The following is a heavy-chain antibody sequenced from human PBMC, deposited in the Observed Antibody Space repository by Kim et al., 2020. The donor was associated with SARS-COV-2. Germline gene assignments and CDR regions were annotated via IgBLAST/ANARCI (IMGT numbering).Heavy chain of an antibody. D-gene: IGHD1-26*01. J-gene: IGHJ4*02. CDR1: GYTFTSYY. V-gene: IGHV1-46*01. Sequence: ASVKVSCKASGYTFTSYYMHWVRQAPGQGLEWMGIINPSGGSTSYVQKFQGRVTMTRDTSTSTVYMELSSLRSEDTAVYYCARVGVLSGSYYPYFDYWGQGTLVTVSS. CDR3: ARVGVLSGSYYPYFDY. CDR2: INPSGGST.